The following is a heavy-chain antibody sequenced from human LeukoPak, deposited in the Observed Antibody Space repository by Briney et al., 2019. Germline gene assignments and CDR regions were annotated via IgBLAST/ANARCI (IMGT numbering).Heavy chain of an antibody. V-gene: IGHV4-34*01. J-gene: IGHJ5*01. Sequence: SETLSLTCTVSGGSISSYYWSWIRQPPGKGLEWIGEINHSGSTNYNPSLKSRVTISVDTSKNQFSLKLSSVTAADTAVYFCARSHFYGSGVDSWGQGTLVTVSS. CDR2: INHSGST. CDR3: ARSHFYGSGVDS. D-gene: IGHD3-10*01. CDR1: GGSISSYY.